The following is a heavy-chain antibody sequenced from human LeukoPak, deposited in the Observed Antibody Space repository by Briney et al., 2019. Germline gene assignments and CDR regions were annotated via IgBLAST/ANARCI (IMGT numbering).Heavy chain of an antibody. V-gene: IGHV3-23*01. D-gene: IGHD6-13*01. CDR3: AKDSRKIAAAGTTLDY. J-gene: IGHJ4*02. Sequence: AGGSLRLSCEASGFTFSSYGMSWVRQAPGKGLEWVSSIKNTGSTTYYGDAVKGRFTISRDNSKNTLYLQMNSLRAEDTAVYYCAKDSRKIAAAGTTLDYWGQGTLVTVSS. CDR1: GFTFSSYG. CDR2: IKNTGSTT.